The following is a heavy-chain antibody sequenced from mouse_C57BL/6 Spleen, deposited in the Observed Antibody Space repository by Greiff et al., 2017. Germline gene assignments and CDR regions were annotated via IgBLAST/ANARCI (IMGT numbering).Heavy chain of an antibody. Sequence: VQLQQSGAELVSPGASVKLSCTASGFNIKDYYMHWVKQRPEQGLEWIGRFDPGDGVLEYAPNFQGKATMTADTSSNTAYLQLSRLTSEDTAVYYCTRGSNYYAMDYWGQGTSVTVAS. CDR3: TRGSNYYAMDY. CDR1: GFNIKDYY. CDR2: FDPGDGVL. V-gene: IGHV14-1*01. J-gene: IGHJ4*01. D-gene: IGHD2-5*01.